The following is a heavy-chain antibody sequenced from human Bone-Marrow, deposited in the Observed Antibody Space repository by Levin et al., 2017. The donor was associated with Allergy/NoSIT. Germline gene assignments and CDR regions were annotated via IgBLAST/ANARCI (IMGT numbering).Heavy chain of an antibody. CDR1: GFTFKTYD. J-gene: IGHJ4*02. V-gene: IGHV3-23*01. CDR2: ITGSGGST. CDR3: AKVGTKPAGTFDD. Sequence: GESLKISCAGSGFTFKTYDMTWVRQAPGKGLEWVSLITGSGGSTYYADSVKGRFTISRDNSKNTLYLQMISLRAEDTAVYYCAKVGTKPAGTFDDWGQGTLVTVSS. D-gene: IGHD2-2*01.